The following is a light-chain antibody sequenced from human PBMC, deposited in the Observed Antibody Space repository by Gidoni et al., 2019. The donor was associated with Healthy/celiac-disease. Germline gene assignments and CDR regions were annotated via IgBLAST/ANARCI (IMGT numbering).Light chain of an antibody. CDR1: QSVTRY. Sequence: EIVLTQSPATLSLSPGDRATLSCSASQSVTRYLAWYQQKPGQAPRLLIYDASNRASDIPARFSGSGSGTDFTLTISSLEPEDFAVYYCQQRSNWLTFGGGTKVEIK. CDR2: DAS. CDR3: QQRSNWLT. J-gene: IGKJ4*01. V-gene: IGKV3-11*01.